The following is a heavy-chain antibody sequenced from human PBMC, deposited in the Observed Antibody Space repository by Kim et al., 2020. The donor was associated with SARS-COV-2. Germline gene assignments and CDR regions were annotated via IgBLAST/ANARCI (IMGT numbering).Heavy chain of an antibody. CDR1: GFTFRSYA. Sequence: GGSLRLSCAASGFTFRSYAMGWVRQAPGKGLEWVSAINNDASGTDYADSVEGRFTIYRDNSQDTLYLQMNSLRAEDTALYYCAKLGNDGWLVKFYFHY. D-gene: IGHD6-19*01. J-gene: IGHJ4*01. CDR2: INNDASGT. V-gene: IGHV3-23*03. CDR3: AKLGNDGWLVKFYFHY.